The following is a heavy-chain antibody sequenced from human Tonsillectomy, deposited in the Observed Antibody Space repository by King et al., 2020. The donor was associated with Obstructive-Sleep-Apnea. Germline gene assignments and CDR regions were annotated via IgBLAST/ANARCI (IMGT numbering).Heavy chain of an antibody. Sequence: VQLVESGGGLVQPGGSLRLSCAASGFTFSTFWMSWVRQAPGKGLEWVANIKQDGSEKYYMDSVKGRFTISRDNAKNSLYLQMKSLRAEDTAVYYCARELIAVAGTGFDYWGQGTLVTVSS. CDR1: GFTFSTFW. V-gene: IGHV3-7*03. D-gene: IGHD6-19*01. J-gene: IGHJ4*02. CDR3: ARELIAVAGTGFDY. CDR2: IKQDGSEK.